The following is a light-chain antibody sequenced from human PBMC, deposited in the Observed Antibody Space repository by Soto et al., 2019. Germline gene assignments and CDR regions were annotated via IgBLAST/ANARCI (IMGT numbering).Light chain of an antibody. CDR3: SSYTSSSTLV. CDR1: SSDVGGYNY. Sequence: QSVLTQPASVSGSPGQSITISCTGTSSDVGGYNYVSWYQQHPGKAPKLMIYEVSHRPSGVSNRFSGSKSGNTASLTISGLQAGDEADYYCSSYTSSSTLVFGGGTKVTVL. V-gene: IGLV2-14*01. J-gene: IGLJ3*02. CDR2: EVS.